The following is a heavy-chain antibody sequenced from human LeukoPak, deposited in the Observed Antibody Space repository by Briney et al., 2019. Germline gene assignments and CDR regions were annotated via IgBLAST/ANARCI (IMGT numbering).Heavy chain of an antibody. V-gene: IGHV4-34*01. CDR2: INHSGST. CDR3: ARKIAAAGTGAFDI. D-gene: IGHD6-13*01. Sequence: SETLSLTCAVYGGSFSGYYWSWIRQPPGKGLEWIGEINHSGSTNYNPSLKSRVTISVDTSKNQFSLKLSSVTAADTAVYYCARKIAAAGTGAFDIWGQGTMVTVSS. J-gene: IGHJ3*02. CDR1: GGSFSGYY.